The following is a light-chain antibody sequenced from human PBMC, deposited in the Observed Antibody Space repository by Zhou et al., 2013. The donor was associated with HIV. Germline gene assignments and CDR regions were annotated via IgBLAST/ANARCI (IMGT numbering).Light chain of an antibody. CDR2: GAS. CDR1: QGISNS. V-gene: IGKV1-17*03. CDR3: QQYNTYSGT. Sequence: DIQMTQSPSAMSASVGDRVTITCRASQGISNSLAWFQQQPGKVPKRLIYGASSLHSGVPSRFSGGGSGTEFILTISSLQPEDFATYYCQQYNTYSGTFGQGTKVDIK. J-gene: IGKJ1*01.